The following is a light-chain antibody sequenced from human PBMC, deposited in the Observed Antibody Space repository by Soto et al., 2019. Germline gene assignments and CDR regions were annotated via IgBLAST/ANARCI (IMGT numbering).Light chain of an antibody. J-gene: IGLJ2*01. Sequence: QSALTQPASVSGSPGQSITISCIGTSSDVGGYNYVTWYQQHPGKAPKLMIYDVSNRPSGVSNRFSGSKSGNTASLTISGLQAEDEADYYCTSYTTSSTLEVGGGTKLTVL. CDR1: SSDVGGYNY. CDR3: TSYTTSSTLE. V-gene: IGLV2-14*01. CDR2: DVS.